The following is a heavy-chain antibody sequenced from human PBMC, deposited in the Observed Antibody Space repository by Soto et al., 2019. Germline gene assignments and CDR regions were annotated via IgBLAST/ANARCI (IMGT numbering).Heavy chain of an antibody. CDR1: GFTFSSYS. CDR2: ISSSSSYI. CDR3: ARAKEYYDSHTGGWFDP. D-gene: IGHD3-22*01. J-gene: IGHJ5*02. Sequence: EVQLVESGGGLVKPGGSLRLSCAASGFTFSSYSMNWVRQAPGKGLEWVSSISSSSSYIYYADSVKGRFTISRDNAKNSLYLRWNSLRAEGTAVYYCARAKEYYDSHTGGWFDPWGQGTLVTVSS. V-gene: IGHV3-21*01.